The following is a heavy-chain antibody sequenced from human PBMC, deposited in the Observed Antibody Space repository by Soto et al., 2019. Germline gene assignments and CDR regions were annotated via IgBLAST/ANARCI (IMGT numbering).Heavy chain of an antibody. J-gene: IGHJ4*02. Sequence: GGSLRLSCAASGFTFSNYGMHWVRKAPGKGLEWVAVIWHDGKNKYYADSVKGRFTISRDNAKNTVSLEMNSLRVEDTAVYYCARDFTTAETPGDDFDYWGQGTLVTVSS. V-gene: IGHV3-33*01. CDR3: ARDFTTAETPGDDFDY. CDR2: IWHDGKNK. D-gene: IGHD4-17*01. CDR1: GFTFSNYG.